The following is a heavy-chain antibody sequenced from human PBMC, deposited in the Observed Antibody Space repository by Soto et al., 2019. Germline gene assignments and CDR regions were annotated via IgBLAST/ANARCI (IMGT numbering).Heavy chain of an antibody. CDR3: ARGGRRSPVMDV. V-gene: IGHV4-31*03. Sequence: QVQLQESGPGLVKPSQTLSLTCTVSGGSISSGGYYWSWIRQHPGKGLEWIGYIYSSGSTYYNPSLKSRVTISVDTSKTQFSLKLSSVTAADTAVYYCARGGRRSPVMDVWGQGTTVTVSS. CDR1: GGSISSGGYY. CDR2: IYSSGST. J-gene: IGHJ6*02.